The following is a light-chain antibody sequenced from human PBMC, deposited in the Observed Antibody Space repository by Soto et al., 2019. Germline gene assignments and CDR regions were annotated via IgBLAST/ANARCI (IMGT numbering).Light chain of an antibody. CDR2: AAS. J-gene: IGKJ3*01. CDR1: QSIGSN. CDR3: QQNYTTPFT. Sequence: DIVMTQSPSTLSVSPGDRATLSCRASQSIGSNLAWYQQIPGQAPRLLIYAASTRQTGVPARFSGSGSETDFTLTISSLQPEDPAIYYCQQNYTTPFTFGPGTKVDIK. V-gene: IGKV3-15*01.